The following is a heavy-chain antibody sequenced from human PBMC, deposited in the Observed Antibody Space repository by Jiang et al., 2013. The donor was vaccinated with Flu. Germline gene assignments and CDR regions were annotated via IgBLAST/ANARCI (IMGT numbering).Heavy chain of an antibody. Sequence: SGAEVKKPGASVKVSCKASGYTFTGYYIHWVRQAPGQGLEWMGWISPNSGGTNYAQQFQDRVTMTRDTSISTAYMYLSRLRSDDTAIYYCAREWGGAAADSAEYFQHWGQGTLVTVSS. CDR2: ISPNSGGT. CDR3: AREWGGAAADSAEYFQH. CDR1: GYTFTGYY. D-gene: IGHD6-13*01. J-gene: IGHJ1*01. V-gene: IGHV1-2*02.